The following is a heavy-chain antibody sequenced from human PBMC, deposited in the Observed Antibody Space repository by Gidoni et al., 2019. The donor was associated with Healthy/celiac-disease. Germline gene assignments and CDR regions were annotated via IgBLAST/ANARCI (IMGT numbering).Heavy chain of an antibody. CDR1: GGSFSGYY. CDR3: ARGRGIPRPVERTQLPRYYYYMDV. V-gene: IGHV4-34*01. Sequence: QVQLQQWGAGLLKPSETLSLPCAVYGGSFSGYYWSWIRQPPGKGLEWIGEINHIGRTNYNPSLKSRVTISVDTSKNQFSLKLSSVTAADTAVYYCARGRGIPRPVERTQLPRYYYYMDVWGKGTTVTVSS. D-gene: IGHD2-2*01. CDR2: INHIGRT. J-gene: IGHJ6*03.